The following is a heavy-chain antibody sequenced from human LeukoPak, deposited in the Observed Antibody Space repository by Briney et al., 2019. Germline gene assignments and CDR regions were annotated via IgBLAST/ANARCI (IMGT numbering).Heavy chain of an antibody. J-gene: IGHJ4*02. CDR1: GGSFSGYY. CDR3: ARDSRMYSSSWFRQWHLDY. V-gene: IGHV4-34*01. Sequence: SEALSLTCAVYGGSFSGYYWSWIRQPPGKGLEWIGEINHSGSTNYNPSLKSRVTISVDTSKNQFSLKLSSVTAADTAVYYCARDSRMYSSSWFRQWHLDYWGQGTLVTVSS. CDR2: INHSGST. D-gene: IGHD6-13*01.